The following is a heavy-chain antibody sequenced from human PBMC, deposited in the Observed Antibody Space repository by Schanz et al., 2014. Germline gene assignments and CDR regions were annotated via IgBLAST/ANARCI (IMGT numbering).Heavy chain of an antibody. D-gene: IGHD6-13*01. CDR1: GFTFSYYN. V-gene: IGHV3-11*04. CDR3: ARGYSNIWSPMAY. CDR2: ISSSASTIQYA. J-gene: IGHJ4*02. Sequence: VQLVESGGGLVKPGGSLRLSCAASGFTFSYYNMNWVRQAPGKGLEWVLYISSSASTIQYADYTDSVKGRFTISRDNAKNSLSLQMNSLRAEDTAVYYCARGYSNIWSPMAYWGQGTLVAVSS.